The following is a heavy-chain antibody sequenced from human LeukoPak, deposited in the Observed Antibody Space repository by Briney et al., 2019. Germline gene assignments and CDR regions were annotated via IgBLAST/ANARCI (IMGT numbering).Heavy chain of an antibody. J-gene: IGHJ5*02. V-gene: IGHV1-69*04. Sequence: GASVKVSCEASGGTFSSYTISWVRQAPGQGLEWMGRIIPILGIANYAQKFQGRVTITADKSTSTAYMELSSLRSEDTAVYYCARDPRAGLDWFDPWGQGTLVTVSS. CDR2: IIPILGIA. D-gene: IGHD6-19*01. CDR3: ARDPRAGLDWFDP. CDR1: GGTFSSYT.